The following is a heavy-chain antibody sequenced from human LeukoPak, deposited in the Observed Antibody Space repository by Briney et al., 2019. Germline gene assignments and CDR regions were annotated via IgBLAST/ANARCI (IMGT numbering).Heavy chain of an antibody. CDR2: IIPILGIA. Sequence: GASVKVSCKASGGTFSSYTISWVRQAPGQGLEWIGRIIPILGIANYAQKFQGRVTITADKSTSTAYMELSSLRSEDTAVYYCARDYVTCSGGSCYNYFDYWGQGTLVTVSS. V-gene: IGHV1-69*04. CDR1: GGTFSSYT. D-gene: IGHD2-15*01. J-gene: IGHJ4*02. CDR3: ARDYVTCSGGSCYNYFDY.